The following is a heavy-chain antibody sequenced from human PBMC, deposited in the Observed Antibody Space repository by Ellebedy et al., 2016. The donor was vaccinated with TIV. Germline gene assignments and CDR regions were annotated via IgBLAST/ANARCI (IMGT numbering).Heavy chain of an antibody. Sequence: SETLSLXCAVYGGSFSGYYWSWIRQPPGKGLEWIGEINHSGSTNYNPSLKSRVTISVDTSKNQFSLKLSSVTAADTAVYYCARDSGSVRGANYYYGMDVWGQGTTVTVSS. D-gene: IGHD3-10*01. CDR3: ARDSGSVRGANYYYGMDV. CDR2: INHSGST. J-gene: IGHJ6*02. CDR1: GGSFSGYY. V-gene: IGHV4-34*01.